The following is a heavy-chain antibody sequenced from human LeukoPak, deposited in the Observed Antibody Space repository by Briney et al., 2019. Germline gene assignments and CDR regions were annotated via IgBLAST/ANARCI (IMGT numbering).Heavy chain of an antibody. D-gene: IGHD3-3*01. Sequence: GASLRLSCAASGFTFSSYAMSWVRQAPGKGLEWVSAISGSGGSTYYADSVKGRFTISRDNSKNTLYLQMNSLRAEDTAVYYCAKGSRFLEWLLSEPYYYYGMDVWVQGTTVTVSS. V-gene: IGHV3-23*01. CDR3: AKGSRFLEWLLSEPYYYYGMDV. J-gene: IGHJ6*02. CDR1: GFTFSSYA. CDR2: ISGSGGST.